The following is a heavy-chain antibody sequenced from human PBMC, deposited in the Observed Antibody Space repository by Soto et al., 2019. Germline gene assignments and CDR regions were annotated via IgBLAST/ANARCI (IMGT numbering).Heavy chain of an antibody. J-gene: IGHJ4*02. Sequence: HPGGSLRLSCSASGFTFSTYDVHWVRQAPGKGLEFVAGISPNGGSTYYADSVKGRSTISRDNSKNTLYLQMRSLGPEDTALYYCVKLIDYWGQGTLVTVSS. CDR1: GFTFSTYD. V-gene: IGHV3-64D*06. CDR3: VKLIDY. CDR2: ISPNGGST.